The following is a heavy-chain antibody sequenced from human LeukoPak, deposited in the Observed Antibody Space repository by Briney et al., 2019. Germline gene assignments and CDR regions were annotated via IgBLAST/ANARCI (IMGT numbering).Heavy chain of an antibody. V-gene: IGHV3-21*01. Sequence: KTGGSLRLSCAAPGFTLSSYSMNWVRQAPRKGLEWVSSISSSSSYIYYADSVKGRFTISRDNAKNSLYLQMNSLRAEDTAVYYCARDGREAAPYDAYYYYMDVWGKGTTVTVSS. CDR3: ARDGREAAPYDAYYYYMDV. J-gene: IGHJ6*03. CDR1: GFTLSSYS. CDR2: ISSSSSYI. D-gene: IGHD6-25*01.